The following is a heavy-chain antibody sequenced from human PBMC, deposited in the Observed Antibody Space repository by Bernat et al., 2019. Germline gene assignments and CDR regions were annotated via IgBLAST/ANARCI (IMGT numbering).Heavy chain of an antibody. CDR2: MYLSGNT. V-gene: IGHV4-38-2*02. D-gene: IGHD3-22*01. CDR3: AREDYDSSGYYASAYFQH. Sequence: QVQLQESGPGLVKPSETLSLTCDVSGYSIRSGYYWAWIRQPPGKGLEWIGTMYLSGNTYYNPSLKSRVTMSVDTSKNQFSLQLSSVTAADPAVYYCAREDYDSSGYYASAYFQHWGEGSEVAVS. J-gene: IGHJ1*01. CDR1: GYSIRSGYY.